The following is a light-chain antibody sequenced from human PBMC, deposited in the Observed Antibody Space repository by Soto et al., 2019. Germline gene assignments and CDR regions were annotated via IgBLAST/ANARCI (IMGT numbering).Light chain of an antibody. CDR3: QHFGA. CDR2: GAS. J-gene: IGKJ5*01. V-gene: IGKV3-15*01. CDR1: QSVSSN. Sequence: EIVLTQSPATLSPSPCERATLCCRASQSVSSNLAWYQQKPGQAPRLLIYGASTRATGIPAGFSGSGSGTEFTLTLSSLQSEDFAVYYCQHFGAFGQGTRLEIK.